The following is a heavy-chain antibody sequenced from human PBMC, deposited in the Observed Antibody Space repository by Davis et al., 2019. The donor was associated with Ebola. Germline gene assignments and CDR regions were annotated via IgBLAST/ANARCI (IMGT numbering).Heavy chain of an antibody. Sequence: SETLSLTCSVSGGSIRRTSYYWGWIRQPPGKGLEWIGSWYYGGSTFYNPSLKSRVTLSEDTSNNQFSLRLNSVTAADTAVYYCARGGSWYCFDCWGQGTLVTVSS. V-gene: IGHV4-39*01. CDR1: GGSIRRTSYY. CDR2: WYYGGST. D-gene: IGHD1-26*01. CDR3: ARGGSWYCFDC. J-gene: IGHJ4*02.